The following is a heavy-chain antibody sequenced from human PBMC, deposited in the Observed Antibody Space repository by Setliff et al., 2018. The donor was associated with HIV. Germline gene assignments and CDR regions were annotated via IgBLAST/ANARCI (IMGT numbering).Heavy chain of an antibody. Sequence: SETLSLTCAVYGGSVSGHYWGWFRQPPGKGLEWIGEITPSGATNYLPSLKSRVTMSLDTSKNQFSLKMTSVTAADTALYYCASRVYYYDESKILREEEFVPWGQGMLVTVSS. V-gene: IGHV4-34*01. CDR1: GGSVSGHY. D-gene: IGHD3-22*01. CDR3: ASRVYYYDESKILREEEFVP. CDR2: ITPSGAT. J-gene: IGHJ5*02.